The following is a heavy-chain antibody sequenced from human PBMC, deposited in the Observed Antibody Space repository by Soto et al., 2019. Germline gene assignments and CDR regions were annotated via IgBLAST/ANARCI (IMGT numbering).Heavy chain of an antibody. CDR2: FFIGGNT. CDR1: GGSITGGSISSTTYY. D-gene: IGHD6-6*01. V-gene: IGHV4-39*01. CDR3: ASLAARHKGY. J-gene: IGHJ4*02. Sequence: SETLSLTCTVSGGSITGGSISSTTYYWGWMRQPPGKGLEWIASFFIGGNTYYNPSLKSRVTTSVDTSKNQFSLKLSSVTAADTAVYYCASLAARHKGYWGQGTLVTVS.